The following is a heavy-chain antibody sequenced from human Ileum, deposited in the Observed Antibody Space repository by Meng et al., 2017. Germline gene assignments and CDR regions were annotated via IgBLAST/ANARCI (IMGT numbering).Heavy chain of an antibody. CDR2: IYHSGRT. CDR1: GDAISTYNW. CDR3: ATSGDNSGFYLGY. V-gene: IGHV4-4*02. D-gene: IGHD3-22*01. J-gene: IGHJ4*02. Sequence: VHRRAAGLGVGKSSGTLALTCAGSGDAISTYNWWTWVRQSPEKGLEWIGEIYHSGRTNYNPSPTSRVTMSVDKSKKQISLNLSSVTAADTAVYYCATSGDNSGFYLGYWGPGILVTVSS.